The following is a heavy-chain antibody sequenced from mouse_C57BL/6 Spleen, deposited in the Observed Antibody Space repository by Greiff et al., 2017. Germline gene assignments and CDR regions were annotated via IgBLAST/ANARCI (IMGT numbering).Heavy chain of an antibody. CDR3: ASTRYYAMDY. Sequence: QVQLKESGAELMKPGASVKLSCKATGYTFTGYWIEWVKQRPGHGLEWIGEILPGSGSTNYNEKFKGKATFTADTSSITAYMQLSSLTTEDSAIYYYASTRYYAMDYWGQGTSVTVSS. V-gene: IGHV1-9*01. CDR1: GYTFTGYW. CDR2: ILPGSGST. J-gene: IGHJ4*01. D-gene: IGHD3-3*01.